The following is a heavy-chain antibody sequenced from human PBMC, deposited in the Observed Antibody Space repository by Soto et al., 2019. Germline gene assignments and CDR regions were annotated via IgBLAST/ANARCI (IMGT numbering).Heavy chain of an antibody. V-gene: IGHV3-23*01. CDR2: VIPGGDVS. Sequence: TXGSLSLSWSASGGTFSSFIMNWVRQAPQKGLEWVSTVIPGGDVSHYTDSVKGRFTISRDNSRRTLHLQLDSLRAEDAAVYFCVRRAITATTNWGAFDVWRQGTVVTVSS. CDR1: GGTFSSFI. D-gene: IGHD1-20*01. CDR3: VRRAITATTNWGAFDV. J-gene: IGHJ3*01.